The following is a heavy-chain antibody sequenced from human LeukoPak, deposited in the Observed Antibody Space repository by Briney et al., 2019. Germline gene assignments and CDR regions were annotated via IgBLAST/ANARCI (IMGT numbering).Heavy chain of an antibody. D-gene: IGHD3-22*01. J-gene: IGHJ3*02. CDR1: GYSISSSSYY. Sequence: SETLSLTCTVSGYSISSSSYYWGWIRQPPGKGLEWIGSIYYSGSTNYNPSLKSRVTISVDTSKNQFSLKLSSVTAADTAVYYCASSWLLLGLLAFDIWGQGTMVTVSS. V-gene: IGHV4-39*07. CDR3: ASSWLLLGLLAFDI. CDR2: IYYSGST.